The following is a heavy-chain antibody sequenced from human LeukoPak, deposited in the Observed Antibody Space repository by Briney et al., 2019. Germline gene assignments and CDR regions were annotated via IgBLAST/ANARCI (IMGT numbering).Heavy chain of an antibody. Sequence: GGSPRLSCAASGFTFSDYYMSWIRQAPGKGLEWVSYISSSGSTIYYADSVKGRFTISRDNAKNSLYLQMNSLRAEDTAVYYCAKDGVTFGGVIVIPVSYFDYWGQGTLVTVSS. V-gene: IGHV3-11*01. CDR1: GFTFSDYY. J-gene: IGHJ4*02. CDR3: AKDGVTFGGVIVIPVSYFDY. D-gene: IGHD3-16*02. CDR2: ISSSGSTI.